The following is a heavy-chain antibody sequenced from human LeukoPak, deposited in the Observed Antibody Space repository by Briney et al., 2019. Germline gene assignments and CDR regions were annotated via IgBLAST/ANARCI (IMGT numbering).Heavy chain of an antibody. Sequence: SETLSLTCAVYGGSFSGYYWSWIRQPPGKGLEWIGEINHSGSTNYNPSLKSRVTISVDTSKNQFSLKLSSVTAADTAAYYCARGDVTAAPYSDYWGQGTLVTVSS. V-gene: IGHV4-34*01. J-gene: IGHJ4*02. CDR2: INHSGST. D-gene: IGHD2-21*02. CDR1: GGSFSGYY. CDR3: ARGDVTAAPYSDY.